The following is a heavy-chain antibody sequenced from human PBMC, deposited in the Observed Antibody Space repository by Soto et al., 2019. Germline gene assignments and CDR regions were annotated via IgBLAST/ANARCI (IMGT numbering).Heavy chain of an antibody. CDR2: IYPGDSDT. Sequence: GESLKISCKGSGYSFTSYWIGWVRQIPWKGLEWMGIIYPGDSDTRYSPSFQGQVTISADKSISTAYLQWSSLKASDTAMYYCARRNDFWSCSSPHYYYVDVWGKGTTVTASS. J-gene: IGHJ6*03. D-gene: IGHD3-3*01. V-gene: IGHV5-51*01. CDR1: GYSFTSYW. CDR3: ARRNDFWSCSSPHYYYVDV.